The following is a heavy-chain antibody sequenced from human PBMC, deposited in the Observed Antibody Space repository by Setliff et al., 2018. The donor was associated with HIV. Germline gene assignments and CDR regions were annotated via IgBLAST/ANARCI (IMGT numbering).Heavy chain of an antibody. CDR2: IYTGGST. J-gene: IGHJ5*02. CDR1: GGSISSESYY. D-gene: IGHD3-10*01. CDR3: ATYADRESNRFDP. V-gene: IGHV4-61*09. Sequence: PSETLSLTCTVSGGSISSESYYWNWIRQPAGKGLEHIGHIYTGGSTNYNPSLKSRVIISGDTSKNQFSLKMTSLTAADTAVYFCATYADRESNRFDPWGQGILVTVSS.